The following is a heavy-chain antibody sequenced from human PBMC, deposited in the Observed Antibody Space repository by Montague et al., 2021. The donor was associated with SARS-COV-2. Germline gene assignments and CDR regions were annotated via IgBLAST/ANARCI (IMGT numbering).Heavy chain of an antibody. D-gene: IGHD3-22*01. J-gene: IGHJ4*02. CDR2: INHRGTS. Sequence: SETLSLTCAVYGGSFSDYYWSWIRQSPGKGLEWIGEINHRGTSKYNPSLKSRVSISLDTSKNQFSLYLSSVTAADTAVYYCARGRQHFNMIVVVMPGGEYYFDYWGQGTLVTVSS. CDR3: ARGRQHFNMIVVVMPGGEYYFDY. V-gene: IGHV4-34*01. CDR1: GGSFSDYY.